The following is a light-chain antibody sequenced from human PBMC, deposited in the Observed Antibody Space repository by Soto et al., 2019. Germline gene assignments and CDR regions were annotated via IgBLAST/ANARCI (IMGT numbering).Light chain of an antibody. J-gene: IGKJ4*01. Sequence: EIVLTQSPGTLSLSPGERATLSCGASQSLSSSYLAWYQQKPGQAPRLLIYGASSRATGIPDRFSGRGSGTDFTLTISRLEPEDFAVYYCQQYGSSPRVTFGGGTKVDIK. CDR1: QSLSSSY. V-gene: IGKV3-20*01. CDR3: QQYGSSPRVT. CDR2: GAS.